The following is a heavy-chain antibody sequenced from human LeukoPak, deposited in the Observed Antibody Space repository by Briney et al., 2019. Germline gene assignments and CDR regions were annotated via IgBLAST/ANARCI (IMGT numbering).Heavy chain of an antibody. CDR2: IYYSGST. J-gene: IGHJ4*02. V-gene: IGHV4-39*01. D-gene: IGHD3-10*01. Sequence: SETLSLTCTVSGGSISSSSYYWGWIRQPPGKGLEWIGSIYYSGSTYYNPSLKSRVTIFVDTSKNQFSLKLSSVTAADTAVYYCARMVRGVYYFDYWGQGTLVTVSS. CDR1: GGSISSSSYY. CDR3: ARMVRGVYYFDY.